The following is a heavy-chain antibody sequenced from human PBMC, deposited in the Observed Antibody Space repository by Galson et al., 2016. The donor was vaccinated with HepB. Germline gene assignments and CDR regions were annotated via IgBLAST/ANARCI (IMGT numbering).Heavy chain of an antibody. J-gene: IGHJ4*02. CDR1: GGPISSSKW. D-gene: IGHD2-21*02. Sequence: TLSLTCAVSGGPISSSKWWSWVRQPPGKGPEWIGEISLSGGTSYIPSLKSRVTISIDKSKNQFSLKLSSVTAADTAVFYCARGCPGGGDCQGGIDYWGQGCLVTLSP. CDR3: ARGCPGGGDCQGGIDY. CDR2: ISLSGGT. V-gene: IGHV4-4*02.